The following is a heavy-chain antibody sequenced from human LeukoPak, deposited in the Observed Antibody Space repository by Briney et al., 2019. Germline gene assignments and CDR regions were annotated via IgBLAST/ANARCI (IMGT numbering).Heavy chain of an antibody. CDR2: IYSSGTA. CDR1: GGSIGGSYY. V-gene: IGHV4-61*02. D-gene: IGHD3-22*01. CDR3: ARIIYYYETGGFRDYFDS. J-gene: IGHJ4*02. Sequence: SQTLSLTCTVSGGSIGGSYYWNWIRQPAGKGLEWIRRIYSSGTANYNPSLKSRVATSVDTSKNQFSLRLTSMTAADTAIYYCARIIYYYETGGFRDYFDSWGQGTLVTVSS.